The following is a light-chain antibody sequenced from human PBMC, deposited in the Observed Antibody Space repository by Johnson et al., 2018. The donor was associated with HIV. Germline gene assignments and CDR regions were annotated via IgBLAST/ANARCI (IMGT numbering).Light chain of an antibody. CDR3: GTWDDSLRVLYV. V-gene: IGLV1-51*01. CDR2: DNN. Sequence: QSVLTQPPSVSAAPGQKVTISCSGSSSNIGNNYVSWYQQLPGTAPKLLIYDNNKRPSGIPDRFYGSQSGTSATLGIPGLQTGDAADSYSGTWDDSLRVLYVLGPVTQVTVL. J-gene: IGLJ1*01. CDR1: SSNIGNNY.